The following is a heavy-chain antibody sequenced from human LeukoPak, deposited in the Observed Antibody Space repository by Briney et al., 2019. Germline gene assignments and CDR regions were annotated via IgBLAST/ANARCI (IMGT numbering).Heavy chain of an antibody. V-gene: IGHV4-4*07. J-gene: IGHJ4*02. CDR3: ARGLRYTSSSVYYFDY. D-gene: IGHD6-6*01. CDR2: IYSSGSS. Sequence: PSETLSLTCTVSGGSFSSYYWSWIRQPAGKGPEWIGLIYSSGSSNYIPSLKSRVTMSVDTSKRQFSLRLSSLTAADTAVYYCARGLRYTSSSVYYFDYWGQGTLVTVSS. CDR1: GGSFSSYY.